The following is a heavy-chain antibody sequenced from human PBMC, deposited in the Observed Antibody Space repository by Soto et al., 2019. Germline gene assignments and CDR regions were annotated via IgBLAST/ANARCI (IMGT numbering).Heavy chain of an antibody. D-gene: IGHD3-10*01. CDR2: IWYDGSNK. J-gene: IGHJ4*02. CDR1: GFTFSSYG. CDR3: ARERKLEALWSGEFDS. V-gene: IGHV3-33*01. Sequence: GGSLRLSCAASGFTFSSYGMHWVRQAPGKGLEWVAVIWYDGSNKYYAYSVKGRFTISRDNSKNTLYLQMNSLRAEDTAVYYCARERKLEALWSGEFDSWGQGTMVTVSS.